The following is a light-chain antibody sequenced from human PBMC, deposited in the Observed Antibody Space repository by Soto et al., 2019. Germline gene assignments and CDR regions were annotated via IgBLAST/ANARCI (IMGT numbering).Light chain of an antibody. Sequence: SYELTQPPSVSVSPGQTASITCSGDKLGDKYACWYQQKPGQSPVLVIYQDSKRPSGIPERFSGSNSGNTATLTISGTQAMDEADYYCQAWDRSTALFGGGTKVTVL. CDR2: QDS. CDR3: QAWDRSTAL. V-gene: IGLV3-1*01. J-gene: IGLJ2*01. CDR1: KLGDKY.